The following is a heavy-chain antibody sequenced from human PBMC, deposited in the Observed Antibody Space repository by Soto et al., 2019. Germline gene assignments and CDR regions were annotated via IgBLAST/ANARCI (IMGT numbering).Heavy chain of an antibody. CDR2: IKSKTDGGTT. Sequence: GGSLRLSSAASGFTFSNAWMSWVRQAPGKGLKWVGRIKSKTDGGTTDYAAPVKGRFTISRDDSNNTLYLQMNSLKTEDTAVYYCTTDRVPYSRASHYWGQGTLVTVSS. CDR1: GFTFSNAW. CDR3: TTDRVPYSRASHY. D-gene: IGHD6-13*01. V-gene: IGHV3-15*01. J-gene: IGHJ4*02.